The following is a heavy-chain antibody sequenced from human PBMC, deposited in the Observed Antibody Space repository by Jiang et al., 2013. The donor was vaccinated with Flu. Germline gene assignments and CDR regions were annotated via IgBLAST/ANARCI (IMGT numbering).Heavy chain of an antibody. Sequence: GLVQPGGSLRLSCAASGFTFSSYWMHWVRQAPGKGLVWVSRINSDGSTTTYADSVKGRFTISRDNAKNTVYLQMNSLRVEDTAVYYCARVATGGYGMDVWGQGTTVTVSS. CDR2: INSDGSTT. D-gene: IGHD7-27*01. CDR1: GFTFSSYW. V-gene: IGHV3-74*01. J-gene: IGHJ6*02. CDR3: ARVATGGYGMDV.